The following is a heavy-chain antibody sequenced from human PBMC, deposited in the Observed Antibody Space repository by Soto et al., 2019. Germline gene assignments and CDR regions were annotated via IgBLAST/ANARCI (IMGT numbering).Heavy chain of an antibody. J-gene: IGHJ3*02. CDR2: IDPSDSYT. V-gene: IGHV5-10-1*01. CDR1: GYSFTSYW. CDR3: ATAYVYDFENSNYYRDAFDI. Sequence: PGESLKISCKGSGYSFTSYWISWVRQMPGKGLEWMGRIDPSDSYTNYSPSFQGHVTISADKSISTAYLQWSSLKASDTAMYYCATAYVYDFENSNYYRDAFDIWGQGTLVT. D-gene: IGHD3-22*01.